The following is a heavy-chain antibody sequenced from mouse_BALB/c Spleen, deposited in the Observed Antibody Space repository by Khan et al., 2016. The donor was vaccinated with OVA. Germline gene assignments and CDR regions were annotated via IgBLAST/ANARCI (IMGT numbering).Heavy chain of an antibody. CDR3: TRRGLYGICAY. Sequence: VQLQQSGTELAKPGASVKMSCKTSGYTFTTYWMHWVKQRPGQGLEWIGYITPSTGYTEYNQKFKDKATLTTDKSSNTAYIQLSSLTSEDSAVYDCTRRGLYGICAYWGQGTLVTVSA. CDR1: GYTFTTYW. V-gene: IGHV1-7*01. CDR2: ITPSTGYT. D-gene: IGHD2-1*01. J-gene: IGHJ3*01.